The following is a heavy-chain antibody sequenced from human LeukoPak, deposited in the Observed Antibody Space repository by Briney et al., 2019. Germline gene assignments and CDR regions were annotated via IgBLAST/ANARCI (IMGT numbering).Heavy chain of an antibody. D-gene: IGHD3-3*01. V-gene: IGHV3-48*03. CDR3: ARESYDFWSGYYPTTYYYYGMDV. Sequence: GGSLRLSCAASGFTFSSCEMNWVRQAPGKGLEWVSYISSSGSTIYYADSVKGRFTISRDNAKNSLYLQMNSLRAEDTAVYYCARESYDFWSGYYPTTYYYYGMDVWGQGTTVTVSS. J-gene: IGHJ6*02. CDR1: GFTFSSCE. CDR2: ISSSGSTI.